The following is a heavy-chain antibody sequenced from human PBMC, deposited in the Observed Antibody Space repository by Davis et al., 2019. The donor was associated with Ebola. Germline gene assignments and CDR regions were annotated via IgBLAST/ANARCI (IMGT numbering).Heavy chain of an antibody. J-gene: IGHJ3*02. CDR1: GGSMSSYY. CDR2: IYYSGST. V-gene: IGHV4-59*08. CDR3: ARRSYYYESSGYYAFDI. D-gene: IGHD3-22*01. Sequence: PGGSLRLSCTVSGGSMSSYYWSWIRQPPGKGLEWIGYIYYSGSTNYNPSLKSRVTLAVETSKNQFSLKLSSVTAADTAVYYCARRSYYYESSGYYAFDIWGQGTMVTVSS.